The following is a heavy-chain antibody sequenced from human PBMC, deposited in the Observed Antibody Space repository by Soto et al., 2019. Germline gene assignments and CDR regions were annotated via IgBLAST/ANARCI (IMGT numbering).Heavy chain of an antibody. CDR2: IYHSGNT. CDR3: AREHMGLQRSGALDI. CDR1: GFPISRSTFY. J-gene: IGHJ3*02. V-gene: IGHV4-39*02. D-gene: IGHD2-21*01. Sequence: SETLPLTYTVSGFPISRSTFYWVCIRQPPGKGLEWIGSIYHSGNTYYNPSLKSRITTSVDTSRNQFSLKLNSVTAADTAVYYCAREHMGLQRSGALDIWGRGTMVT.